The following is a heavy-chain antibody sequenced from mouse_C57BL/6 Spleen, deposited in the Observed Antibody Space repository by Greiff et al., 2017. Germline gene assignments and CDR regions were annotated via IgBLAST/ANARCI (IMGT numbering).Heavy chain of an antibody. CDR1: GFSLSTFGMG. CDR3: ARIVYDGYYDYDY. V-gene: IGHV8-8*01. CDR2: IWWDDDT. Sequence: QVTLKESGPGLLQPSQTLSLTCSFSGFSLSTFGMGVGWIRQPSGKGLEWLAHIWWDDDTYYNPGLKSRLTLSNDTSKNQVFLKIANVNTADTATYYCARIVYDGYYDYDYWGQGTTLTVSS. D-gene: IGHD2-3*01. J-gene: IGHJ2*01.